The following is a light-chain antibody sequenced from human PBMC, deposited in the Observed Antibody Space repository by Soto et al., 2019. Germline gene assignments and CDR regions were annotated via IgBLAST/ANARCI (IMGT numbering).Light chain of an antibody. V-gene: IGKV3-15*01. CDR2: GVS. J-gene: IGKJ4*01. Sequence: EIVMTQSPATLSVSPGERATLSCRASQSVFSNLAWYQHKPGQAPRLLIYGVSTRATDVPVRFSGSGSGTEFTLTISSLQSEDFAVYYCQQYNKWPLTFGGGTKVESK. CDR1: QSVFSN. CDR3: QQYNKWPLT.